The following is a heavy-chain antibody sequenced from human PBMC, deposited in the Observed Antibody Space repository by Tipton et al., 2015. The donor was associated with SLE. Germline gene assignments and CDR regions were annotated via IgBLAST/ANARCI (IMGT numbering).Heavy chain of an antibody. D-gene: IGHD5-18*01. Sequence: SLRLSCAASGFSFSSFGMHWVRQAPGKGLEWLSVIWYDGINKFYADSVKGRFTISRDKSKNTLYLQMNSLRAEDTAVYYCAKIAPAAMFDYWGQGTLVTVSS. CDR3: AKIAPAAMFDY. J-gene: IGHJ4*02. CDR2: IWYDGINK. V-gene: IGHV3-33*03. CDR1: GFSFSSFG.